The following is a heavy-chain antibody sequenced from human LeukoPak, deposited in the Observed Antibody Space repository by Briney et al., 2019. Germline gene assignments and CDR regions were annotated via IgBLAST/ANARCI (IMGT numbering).Heavy chain of an antibody. CDR2: IYHSGST. CDR1: GGSMTISNW. Sequence: PSGTPSLTCAVSGGSMTISNWWSWVRQPPGKGLEWIGEIYHSGSTNYNPSLKSRVTISVDKSKNQFSLKVRSVTAADTAVYYCARRGDYGDYPFDYWGQGTLVTVSS. D-gene: IGHD4-17*01. CDR3: ARRGDYGDYPFDY. V-gene: IGHV4-4*02. J-gene: IGHJ4*02.